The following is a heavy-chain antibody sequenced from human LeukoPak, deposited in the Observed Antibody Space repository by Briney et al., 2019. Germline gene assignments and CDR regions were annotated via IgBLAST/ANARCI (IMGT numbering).Heavy chain of an antibody. V-gene: IGHV4-39*01. CDR2: IYYSGST. D-gene: IGHD1/OR15-1a*01. J-gene: IGHJ4*02. CDR3: ARNNIGTRTYDY. Sequence: KTSETLSLTCTVSVASISSICNNWGWFRNPPGKGLDWIGNIYYSGSTYYNPSLKSRVTISVDTSKNQFSLKLTSVTAADTAVYYCARNNIGTRTYDYWGQGTLVTVSS. CDR1: VASISSICNN.